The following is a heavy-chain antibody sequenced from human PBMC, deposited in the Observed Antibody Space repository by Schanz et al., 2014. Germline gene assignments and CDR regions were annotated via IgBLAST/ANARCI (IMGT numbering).Heavy chain of an antibody. Sequence: EVQLVESGGGLIQPGGSLRLSCVASGFTVSSNYMSWVRQAPGKGLEWVSVIYSDGRTYYGDSVKGRLTVSRDNSENTVYLEFHSLRSEDTALYYCAREAKWGQWYFDLWGRGSLVTVSS. CDR2: IYSDGRT. V-gene: IGHV3-66*03. CDR3: AREAKWGQWYFDL. CDR1: GFTVSSNY. J-gene: IGHJ2*01. D-gene: IGHD1-26*01.